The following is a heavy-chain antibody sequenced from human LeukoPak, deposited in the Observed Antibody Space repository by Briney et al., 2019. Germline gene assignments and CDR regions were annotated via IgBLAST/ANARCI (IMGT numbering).Heavy chain of an antibody. J-gene: IGHJ6*03. V-gene: IGHV3-49*03. CDR2: IRSKAYGGTT. Sequence: GGSLRLSCTASGFTFGDYAMSWFRQAPGKGLEWVGFIRSKAYGGTTEYAASVKGRFTISRDDSKSIAYLRMNSLKTEDTAVYYCTRDYPYGSGRKLLLPRTSGVYYMDVWGKGTTVTVSS. D-gene: IGHD3-10*01. CDR1: GFTFGDYA. CDR3: TRDYPYGSGRKLLLPRTSGVYYMDV.